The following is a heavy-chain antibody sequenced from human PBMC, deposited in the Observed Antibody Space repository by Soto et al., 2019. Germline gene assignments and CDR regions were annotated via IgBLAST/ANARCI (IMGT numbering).Heavy chain of an antibody. CDR2: ISYDGRDK. CDR3: ARYCRSTSCYDY. D-gene: IGHD2-2*01. J-gene: IGHJ4*02. CDR1: GFSFSNYA. V-gene: IGHV3-30*03. Sequence: GGSRRLSCAASGFSFSNYAMHWVRQAPGKGLEWVAVISYDGRDKYYEDSVKGRYTISRDKSKNTLFLQMNSLRAEDTAVYYCARYCRSTSCYDYWGQGTLVTVSS.